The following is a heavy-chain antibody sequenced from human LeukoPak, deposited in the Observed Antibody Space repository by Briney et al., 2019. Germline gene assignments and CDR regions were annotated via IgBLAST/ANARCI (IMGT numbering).Heavy chain of an antibody. J-gene: IGHJ4*02. V-gene: IGHV4-59*08. Sequence: TSETLSLTCAVSGDSISSDYWSWIRQPPGKGLEWIGYIYHSGSTYYNPSLKSRVTISVDTSKNQFSLKLSSVTAADTAVYYCARTGTRSDYWGQGTLVTVSS. CDR2: IYHSGST. CDR1: GDSISSDY. D-gene: IGHD3-10*01. CDR3: ARTGTRSDY.